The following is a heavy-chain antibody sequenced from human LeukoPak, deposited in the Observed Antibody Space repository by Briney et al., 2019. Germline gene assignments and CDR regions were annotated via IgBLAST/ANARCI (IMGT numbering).Heavy chain of an antibody. CDR1: GYSFTIYW. Sequence: GESLKISCVGSGYSFTIYWNGRGRQMPGKGLEWMGIIYPGDSDTRYSPSFQGQVTISADKSISTAYLQWSSLKASDNAMYYCARPNCAYGHYGRDNCWFDPWGQGTLVTVSS. CDR3: ARPNCAYGHYGRDNCWFDP. D-gene: IGHD4-17*01. V-gene: IGHV5-51*01. J-gene: IGHJ5*02. CDR2: IYPGDSDT.